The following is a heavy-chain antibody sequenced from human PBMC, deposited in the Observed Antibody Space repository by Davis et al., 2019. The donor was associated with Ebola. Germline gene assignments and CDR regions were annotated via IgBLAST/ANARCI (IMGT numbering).Heavy chain of an antibody. J-gene: IGHJ5*02. V-gene: IGHV3-30-3*01. Sequence: PGGSLRLSCAVSGFTFSSHAMHWVRQAPGKGLEWVAVISYDGSNKYYADSVKGRFTISRDNSKNTLYLQMNSLRAEGTAVYYCARDLNRSITGTTFPAYWFDPWGQGALVTVSS. CDR1: GFTFSSHA. CDR2: ISYDGSNK. D-gene: IGHD1-7*01. CDR3: ARDLNRSITGTTFPAYWFDP.